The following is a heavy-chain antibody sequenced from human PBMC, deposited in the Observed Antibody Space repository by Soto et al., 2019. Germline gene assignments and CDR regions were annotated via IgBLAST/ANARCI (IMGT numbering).Heavy chain of an antibody. CDR1: GYTFTGYY. Sequence: ASVKVSCKASGYTFTGYYMHWVRQAPGQGLEWMGWINPNSGGTNYAQKFQGWVTMTRDTSISTAYMELSRLRSDDTAVYYCARGGELLYYYYGMDVWGQGTTVTVSS. CDR2: INPNSGGT. V-gene: IGHV1-2*04. CDR3: ARGGELLYYYYGMDV. J-gene: IGHJ6*02. D-gene: IGHD1-26*01.